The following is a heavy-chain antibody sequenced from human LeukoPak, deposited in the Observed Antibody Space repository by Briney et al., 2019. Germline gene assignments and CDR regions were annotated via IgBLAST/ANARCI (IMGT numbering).Heavy chain of an antibody. CDR3: ARDQASRYYFDY. CDR1: GYTFTSYG. Sequence: ASVKVSCKASGYTFTSYGISWVRQAPGQGLEWMGWISAYNGNTNYAQKFQGRVTMTRDTSTSTVYMELSSLRSEDTAVYYCARDQASRYYFDYWGQGTLVTVSS. D-gene: IGHD1-26*01. V-gene: IGHV1-18*01. CDR2: ISAYNGNT. J-gene: IGHJ4*02.